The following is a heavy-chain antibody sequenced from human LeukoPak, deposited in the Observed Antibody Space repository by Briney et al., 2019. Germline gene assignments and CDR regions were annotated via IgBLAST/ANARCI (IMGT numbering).Heavy chain of an antibody. Sequence: GGSLRLSCAASGFTFSSYGMHWVRQAPGKGLEWVAVISYDGSNKYYADSVKGRFTISRDNAKNPLYLQMNSLRAEDTAVYYCARELGIAARPSAPDYWGQGTLVTVSS. CDR3: ARELGIAARPSAPDY. V-gene: IGHV3-30*03. CDR1: GFTFSSYG. D-gene: IGHD6-6*01. CDR2: ISYDGSNK. J-gene: IGHJ4*02.